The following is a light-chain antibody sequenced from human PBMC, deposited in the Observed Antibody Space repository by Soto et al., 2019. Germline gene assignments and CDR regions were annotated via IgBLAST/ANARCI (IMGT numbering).Light chain of an antibody. V-gene: IGLV2-14*01. CDR1: IGDVGGYDY. CDR3: TSYTTSGTYV. CDR2: DVA. Sequence: QSALTQPASVSGSPGQSITIPCTGSIGDVGGYDYVSWYQQHPGKAPRLMIYDVAIRPSGVSNRFSASKSGSTASLTISGLQAEDEADYYCTSYTTSGTYVFGTGTKVTVL. J-gene: IGLJ1*01.